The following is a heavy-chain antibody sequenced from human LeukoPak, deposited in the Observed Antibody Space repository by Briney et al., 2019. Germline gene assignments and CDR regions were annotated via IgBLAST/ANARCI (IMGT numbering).Heavy chain of an antibody. V-gene: IGHV1-69*13. J-gene: IGHJ4*02. CDR3: ATMYDSNSHYLRDFDY. CDR1: GGAFSNYA. Sequence: SVKVSCKSSGGAFSNYATSWVRQAPGQGLEWMGGIIPLFRTPNYAQRFLGRITITADESTKTVFMELRSLRSDDTAMYYCATMYDSNSHYLRDFDYWGQETLVSVSS. CDR2: IIPLFRTP. D-gene: IGHD4-11*01.